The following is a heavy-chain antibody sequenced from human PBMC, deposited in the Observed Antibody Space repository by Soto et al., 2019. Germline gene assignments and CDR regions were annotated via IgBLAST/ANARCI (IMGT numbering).Heavy chain of an antibody. CDR3: ARGNALDV. CDR2: TYYRSKWFH. V-gene: IGHV6-1*01. CDR1: GDSVSRDITS. Sequence: SQTLSLPCAISGDSVSRDITSWNWIRQSPSRGLEWLGRTYYRSKWFHDYAASVKSRITINPDTSKNQFSLELNSMTPEDTAVYYCARGNALDVWGQGTVVTVSS. D-gene: IGHD3-10*01. J-gene: IGHJ3*01.